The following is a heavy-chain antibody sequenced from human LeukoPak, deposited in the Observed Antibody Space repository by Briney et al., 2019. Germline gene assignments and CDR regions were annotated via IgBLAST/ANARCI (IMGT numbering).Heavy chain of an antibody. CDR2: ISAYNGNT. J-gene: IGHJ6*02. CDR3: ARGLTTTVVSAYYGMDV. V-gene: IGHV1-18*01. Sequence: ASVKVSCKASGYTFTSYGISWVRQAPGQGLEWMGWISAYNGNTNYAQKLQGRVTMTTDTSTSTAYMELRSLRSDDTAVYYCARGLTTTVVSAYYGMDVWGQGTTVTVSS. D-gene: IGHD4-23*01. CDR1: GYTFTSYG.